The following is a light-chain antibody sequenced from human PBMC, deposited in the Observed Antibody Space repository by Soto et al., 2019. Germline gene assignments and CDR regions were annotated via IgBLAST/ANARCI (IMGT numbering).Light chain of an antibody. CDR3: SSYTSSSTRV. CDR1: SSDVGGYNY. V-gene: IGLV2-14*01. J-gene: IGLJ2*01. CDR2: DVS. Sequence: QSVLTQPASVSGSPGQSITISCTGTSSDVGGYNYVSWYQQHPGKAPKLMIYDVSYRPSGVSNRFSGSKSGNTASLTISGLQAEDEADYYCSSYTSSSTRVFGGGTKVTVL.